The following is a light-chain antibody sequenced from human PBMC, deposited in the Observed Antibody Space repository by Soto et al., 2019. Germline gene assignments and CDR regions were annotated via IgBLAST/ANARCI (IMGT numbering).Light chain of an antibody. CDR1: SSDVGAYNY. CDR2: EVS. Sequence: QSALTQPASVSGSHGQSITISCTGTSSDVGAYNYVSWVQQHPGKAPKLMIYEVSNRTSGVANRFSGSKSGNTASLTSSGLQAEDEADYYCSSYTTSSPLVVFGGGTKLTVL. J-gene: IGLJ2*01. V-gene: IGLV2-14*01. CDR3: SSYTTSSPLVV.